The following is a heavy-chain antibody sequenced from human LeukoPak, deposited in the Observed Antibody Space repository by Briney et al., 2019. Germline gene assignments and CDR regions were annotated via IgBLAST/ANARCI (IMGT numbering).Heavy chain of an antibody. D-gene: IGHD2-15*01. CDR2: IYYSGST. Sequence: SETLSLTCTVSGGSISSSSYYWGWLRQPPGKGLEWIGSIYYSGSTYYNPSLKSRVTISVDTSKNQFSLKLSSVTAADTAVYYCASMSRRYCSGGSCYGSLDAFDIWGQGTMVTVSS. J-gene: IGHJ3*02. V-gene: IGHV4-39*01. CDR1: GGSISSSSYY. CDR3: ASMSRRYCSGGSCYGSLDAFDI.